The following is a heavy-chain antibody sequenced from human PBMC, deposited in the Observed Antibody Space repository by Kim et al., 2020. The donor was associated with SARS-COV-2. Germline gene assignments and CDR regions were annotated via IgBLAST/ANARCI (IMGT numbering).Heavy chain of an antibody. CDR1: GGSFSGYY. Sequence: SETLSLTCAVYGGSFSGYYWSWIRQPPGKGLEWIGEINHSGSTNYNPSLKSRVTISVDTSKNQFSLKLCSVTAADTAVYYCARAPSWIRVGLDYWGQGTLVTVSS. D-gene: IGHD5-12*01. J-gene: IGHJ4*02. CDR2: INHSGST. V-gene: IGHV4-34*01. CDR3: ARAPSWIRVGLDY.